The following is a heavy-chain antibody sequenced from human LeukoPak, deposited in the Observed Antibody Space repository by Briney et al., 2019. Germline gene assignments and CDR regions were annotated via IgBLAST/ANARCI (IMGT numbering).Heavy chain of an antibody. J-gene: IGHJ6*03. CDR1: GGSISSYY. Sequence: SETLSLTCTVSGGSISSYYWSWIRQPPGKGLEWIWYIYTSGSTTYNPSLQSRVTISVDTSKHQFSLKLSSATAADTAVYYCARQKAYSKSWGYYYYMDVWGKGTTVTVSS. V-gene: IGHV4-59*08. CDR3: ARQKAYSKSWGYYYYMDV. D-gene: IGHD4-11*01. CDR2: IYTSGST.